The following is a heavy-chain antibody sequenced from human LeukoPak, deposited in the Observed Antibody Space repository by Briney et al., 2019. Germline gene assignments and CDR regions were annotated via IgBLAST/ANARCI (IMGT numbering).Heavy chain of an antibody. Sequence: ASVKVSCKASGYTFTIYYMHWVRQAPGQGLEWMGIINPSGGSTSYAQKFQGRVTMTRDTSTSTVYMELSSLRSEDTAVYYCARSVRFLEGWPNYYYMDVWGKGTTVTVSS. J-gene: IGHJ6*03. CDR3: ARSVRFLEGWPNYYYMDV. V-gene: IGHV1-46*01. CDR1: GYTFTIYY. CDR2: INPSGGST. D-gene: IGHD3-3*01.